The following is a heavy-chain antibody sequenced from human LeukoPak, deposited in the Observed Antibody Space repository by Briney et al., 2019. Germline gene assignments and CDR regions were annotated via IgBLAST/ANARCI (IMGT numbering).Heavy chain of an antibody. V-gene: IGHV3-30*02. J-gene: IGHJ4*02. CDR1: GFTFSSYG. CDR3: AKGGRYSSSLLDY. CDR2: IRYDGSNK. D-gene: IGHD6-13*01. Sequence: VQPGGSLRLSCAASGFTFSSYGMHWVRQAPGKGLEWVAFIRYDGSNKYYADSVKGRFTISRDNSKNTLYLQMNSLRAEETAVYYCAKGGRYSSSLLDYWGQGTLVTVSS.